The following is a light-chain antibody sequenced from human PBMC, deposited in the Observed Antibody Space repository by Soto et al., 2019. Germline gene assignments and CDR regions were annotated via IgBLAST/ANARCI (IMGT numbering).Light chain of an antibody. Sequence: EIVVTQSPATLSVSPGDRATLSCRASQSVGIKLAWYQQKPGQAPRLLIYGKSTRATGIPARFSGIGSGTEFTLAISSLQSEDFAVYYCQQYNDWPYTFGQGKKLEIK. CDR1: QSVGIK. J-gene: IGKJ2*01. CDR3: QQYNDWPYT. CDR2: GKS. V-gene: IGKV3-15*01.